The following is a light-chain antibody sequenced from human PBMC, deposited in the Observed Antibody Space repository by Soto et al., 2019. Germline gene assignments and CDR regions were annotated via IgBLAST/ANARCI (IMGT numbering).Light chain of an antibody. J-gene: IGLJ1*01. CDR2: EVT. Sequence: QSVLTQPASVSGSAVQSIAISCTGSSSDVGIYKYLSWYQQHPGKIPKLIIYEVTSRPSEAAIPDSGCKSGYTAPLTISGGRPEDGADYYCSSYTARSARGFGAGTQVT. CDR1: SSDVGIYKY. V-gene: IGLV2-14*01. CDR3: SSYTARSARG.